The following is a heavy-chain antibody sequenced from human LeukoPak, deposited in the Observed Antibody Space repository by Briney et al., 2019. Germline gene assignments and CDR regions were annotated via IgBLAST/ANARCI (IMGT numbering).Heavy chain of an antibody. CDR3: ARRAAGADDFDY. Sequence: PSETLSLTCTVSAGSISSSSYYWGWIRQPPGKGLEWIGSIFYSGSTYYNPFLKSRVAISVDTSKNQFSLNLSSVTAADTAVYYCARRAAGADDFDYWGQGTLVTVSS. CDR2: IFYSGST. CDR1: AGSISSSSYY. J-gene: IGHJ4*02. D-gene: IGHD6-13*01. V-gene: IGHV4-39*01.